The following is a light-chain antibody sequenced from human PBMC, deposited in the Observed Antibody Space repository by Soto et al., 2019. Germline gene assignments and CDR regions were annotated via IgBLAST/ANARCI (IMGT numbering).Light chain of an antibody. CDR2: EVS. V-gene: IGKV1-5*03. CDR3: QKYFVAWT. CDR1: RSLSGW. Sequence: DFQLTQSPSTLSASVGDRVTITCRASRSLSGWLAWYQQKPGKAPKLLIYEVSTLENGVPSRFSGSGSGEQFSLPSNTLQPDHAATYFFQKYFVAWTFGQGTKVEI. J-gene: IGKJ1*01.